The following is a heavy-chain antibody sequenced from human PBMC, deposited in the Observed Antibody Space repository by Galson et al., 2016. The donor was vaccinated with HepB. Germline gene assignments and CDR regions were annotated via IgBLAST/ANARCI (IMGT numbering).Heavy chain of an antibody. D-gene: IGHD4-23*01. CDR2: ISGHGGTP. CDR1: GFTFNSYA. Sequence: SLRLTCAASGFTFNSYAMTWVRQAPGTGLEWVSAISGHGGTPYYTDPVKSRFTISGDNSKEMVFLKVSGLGAEDTSMYQCVKDASAMVKEAFDVWGPGTMVTVSS. J-gene: IGHJ3*01. V-gene: IGHV3-23*01. CDR3: VKDASAMVKEAFDV.